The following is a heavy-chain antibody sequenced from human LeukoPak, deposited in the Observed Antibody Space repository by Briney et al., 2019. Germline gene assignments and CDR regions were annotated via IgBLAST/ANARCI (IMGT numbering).Heavy chain of an antibody. D-gene: IGHD3-10*01. CDR2: IKQDGSEK. CDR1: GFTFNSYW. CDR3: ARDRILLWFGEVSWYMDV. Sequence: GGSLRLSCAASGFTFNSYWMSWVRQAPGKGLEWVANIKQDGSEKNYVDSVKGRFTISRDNAKNSLYLQMNSLRAEDTAVYYCARDRILLWFGEVSWYMDVWGKGTTVTVSS. V-gene: IGHV3-7*01. J-gene: IGHJ6*03.